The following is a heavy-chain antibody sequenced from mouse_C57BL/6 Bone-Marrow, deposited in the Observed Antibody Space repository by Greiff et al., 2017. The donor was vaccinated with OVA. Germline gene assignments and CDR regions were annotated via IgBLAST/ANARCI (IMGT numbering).Heavy chain of an antibody. Sequence: VQLKQSGTVLARPGASVKMSCKTSGYTFTSYWMHWVKQRPGQGLEWIGAIYPGNSDTSYNQKFKGKAKLTAVTSASTAYMELSSLTHEDSAVYYCTRSGMTTVVAHWYFDVWGTGTTVTVSS. D-gene: IGHD1-1*01. CDR3: TRSGMTTVVAHWYFDV. CDR2: IYPGNSDT. CDR1: GYTFTSYW. J-gene: IGHJ1*03. V-gene: IGHV1-5*01.